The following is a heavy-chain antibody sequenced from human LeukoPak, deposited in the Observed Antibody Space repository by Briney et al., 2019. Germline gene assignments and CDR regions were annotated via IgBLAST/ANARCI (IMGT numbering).Heavy chain of an antibody. CDR3: ARGSSGYYYSLLGF. V-gene: IGHV3-53*01. J-gene: IGHJ4*02. CDR1: GFTVSSNY. Sequence: GGSLRLSCAASGFTVSSNYMSWVRQAPGKGLEWVSVIYSGGSTYYADSVKGRFTISRDNSKNTVYLQMNSLRAEDTAVYYCARGSSGYYYSLLGFWGQGTLVTVSS. D-gene: IGHD3-22*01. CDR2: IYSGGST.